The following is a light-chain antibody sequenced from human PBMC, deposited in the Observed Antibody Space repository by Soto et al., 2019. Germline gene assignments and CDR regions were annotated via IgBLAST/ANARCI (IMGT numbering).Light chain of an antibody. CDR3: LQDYNYLWT. Sequence: AIQMTQSPSSLSASVGDRVTVTCRASQGIRNDLGWYQQKPEKAPKLLIYAASSLQSGVPSRFSGSGSGTDLTLTISSLQPEDFATYYCLQDYNYLWTFGQGTKVEIK. CDR2: AAS. J-gene: IGKJ1*01. V-gene: IGKV1-6*01. CDR1: QGIRND.